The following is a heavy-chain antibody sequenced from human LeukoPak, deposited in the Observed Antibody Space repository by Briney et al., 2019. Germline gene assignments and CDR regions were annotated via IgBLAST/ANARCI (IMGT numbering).Heavy chain of an antibody. Sequence: SETLSLTCAVYGGSFSGYYWSWIRQPPGKGLEWIGEINHSGSTTYNPSLKSRVTISVDTSKNQLSLKLSSVTAADTAVYYCARADIVVVPAATPGGWFDPWGQGTLVTVSS. V-gene: IGHV4-34*01. CDR1: GGSFSGYY. CDR3: ARADIVVVPAATPGGWFDP. D-gene: IGHD2-2*02. J-gene: IGHJ5*02. CDR2: INHSGST.